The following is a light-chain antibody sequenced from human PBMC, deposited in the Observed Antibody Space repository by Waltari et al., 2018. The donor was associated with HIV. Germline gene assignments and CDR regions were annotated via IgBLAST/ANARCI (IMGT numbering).Light chain of an antibody. J-gene: IGLJ3*02. CDR2: YDS. Sequence: SYVLTQPPSVSVAPGKTATITCGGNNIGFKSVHWYQQRPGQAPVLVISYDSDRPSGIPEGFSGSNSGNTATLTISRVEGGDEATYSCQVWEINSDHPWVFGGGTKLTVL. V-gene: IGLV3-21*01. CDR1: NIGFKS. CDR3: QVWEINSDHPWV.